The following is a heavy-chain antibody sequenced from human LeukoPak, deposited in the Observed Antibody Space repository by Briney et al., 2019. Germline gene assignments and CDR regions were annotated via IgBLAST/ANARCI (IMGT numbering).Heavy chain of an antibody. J-gene: IGHJ5*02. D-gene: IGHD3-9*01. CDR1: GFTFSNYG. CDR2: ISHDGSNN. V-gene: IGHV3-30*03. CDR3: ARGGTYYDILTGYYNWFDP. Sequence: GGSLRLSCAASGFTFSNYGMHWVRQAPGKGLEWVVVISHDGSNNNYADSVKGRFTISRDNSKNTLYLQMNSLRPEDTAVYYCARGGTYYDILTGYYNWFDPWGQGTLVTVSS.